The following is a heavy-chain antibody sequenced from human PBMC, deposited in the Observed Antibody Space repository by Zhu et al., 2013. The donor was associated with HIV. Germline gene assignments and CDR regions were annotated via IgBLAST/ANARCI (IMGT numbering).Heavy chain of an antibody. V-gene: IGHV1-69*06. CDR2: IIPMLGSA. D-gene: IGHD3-16*02. J-gene: IGHJ4*02. Sequence: QVQLVQSGAEVKKPGSSVKVSCKASGGTFGNYAITWLRQARGQGPEWIGGIIPMLGSANYAQQFMGRVTITLDKSTNTAYMELRTLRLEDTAVYYCARGKPNLGDFSLYRFYFDSWGQGTLVTVSS. CDR3: ARGKPNLGDFSLYRFYFDS. CDR1: GGTFGNYA.